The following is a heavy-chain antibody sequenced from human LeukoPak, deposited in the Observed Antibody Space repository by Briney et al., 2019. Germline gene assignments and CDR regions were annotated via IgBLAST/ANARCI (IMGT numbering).Heavy chain of an antibody. CDR3: ARVNGITMVRGVIIKAAAEDA. J-gene: IGHJ6*04. V-gene: IGHV4-39*07. D-gene: IGHD3-10*01. CDR2: IYYSGST. CDR1: GGSISSSSYY. Sequence: SETLSLTCTVSGGSISSSSYYWGWIRQPPGKGLEWIGSIYYSGSTNYNPSLKSRVTISVDASKNQFSLKLSSVTAADTAVYYCARVNGITMVRGVIIKAAAEDAWGKGTTVTVSS.